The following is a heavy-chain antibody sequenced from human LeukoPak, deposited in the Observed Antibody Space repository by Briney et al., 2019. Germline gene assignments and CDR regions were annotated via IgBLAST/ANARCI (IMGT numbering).Heavy chain of an antibody. CDR3: ARGPLGRGWYYFDY. CDR1: GYTFTSYG. V-gene: IGHV1-18*01. CDR2: ISAYNGNT. J-gene: IGHJ4*02. D-gene: IGHD6-19*01. Sequence: ASVKVSCKASGYTFTSYGISWVRQAPGQGLEWMGWISAYNGNTNYAQKLQGRVTMTTDTSTSTAYVELRSLRSDDTAVYYCARGPLGRGWYYFDYWGRGTLVTVSS.